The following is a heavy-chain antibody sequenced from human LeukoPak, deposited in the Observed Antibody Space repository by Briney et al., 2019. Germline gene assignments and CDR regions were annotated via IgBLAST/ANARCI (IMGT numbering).Heavy chain of an antibody. V-gene: IGHV4-39*01. CDR1: GASISSNNYY. J-gene: IGHJ4*02. Sequence: SETLSLTCTVSGASISSNNYYWGWVRQPPGKGLEWIGNIYSSGNTYYNASLKSRVTIYIDTSKNQFSLNLSSVTAADTAVYYCARVSPNTVTTLQYFDYWGQGTLVTVSS. CDR2: IYSSGNT. CDR3: ARVSPNTVTTLQYFDY. D-gene: IGHD4-17*01.